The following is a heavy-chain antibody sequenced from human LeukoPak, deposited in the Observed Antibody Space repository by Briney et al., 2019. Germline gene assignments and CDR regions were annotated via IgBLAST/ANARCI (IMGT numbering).Heavy chain of an antibody. D-gene: IGHD3-3*01. CDR2: ISGSGGST. CDR1: GFTFSSYS. V-gene: IGHV3-23*01. J-gene: IGHJ4*02. CDR3: AKGYDFWSAVFDY. Sequence: GGSLRLSCAASGFTFSSYSMNWVRQAPGKGLEWVSAISGSGGSTYYADSVKGRFTISRDNSKNTLYLQMNSLRAEDTAVYYCAKGYDFWSAVFDYWGQGTLVTVSS.